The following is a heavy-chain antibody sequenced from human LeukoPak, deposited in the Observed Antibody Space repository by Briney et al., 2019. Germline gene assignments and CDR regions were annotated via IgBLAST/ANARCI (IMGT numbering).Heavy chain of an antibody. D-gene: IGHD6-13*01. CDR1: GGSFSGYY. Sequence: SETLSLTCAVYGGSFSGYYWSWIRQPPGKGLEWIGEINHSGSTNYNPSLKSRVTISVDTSKNQFSLKLSSVTAADTAVYCCATARSSWYPFFDYWGQGTLVTVSS. V-gene: IGHV4-34*01. CDR3: ATARSSWYPFFDY. CDR2: INHSGST. J-gene: IGHJ4*02.